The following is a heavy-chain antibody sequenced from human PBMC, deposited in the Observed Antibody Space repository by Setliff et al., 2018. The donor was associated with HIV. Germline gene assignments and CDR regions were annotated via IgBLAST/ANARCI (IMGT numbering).Heavy chain of an antibody. CDR1: GYTFSSYD. Sequence: GASVKVSCKASGYTFSSYDINWVRQATGQGLEWMGWMNPNSGNTGYAQKFLGRVTMTRDTSISTAYMELNNLKFEDTAVYYCARARRDSYDRGRRNHYYIDVWGKGTTVTVS. CDR3: ARARRDSYDRGRRNHYYIDV. CDR2: MNPNSGNT. D-gene: IGHD3-22*01. V-gene: IGHV1-8*02. J-gene: IGHJ6*03.